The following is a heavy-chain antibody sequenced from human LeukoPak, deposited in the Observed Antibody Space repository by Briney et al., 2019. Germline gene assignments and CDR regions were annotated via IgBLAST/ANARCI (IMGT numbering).Heavy chain of an antibody. J-gene: IGHJ2*01. Sequence: PSETLSLTRDVSGYSISSGYFWGWIRQPPGKGLEWIGCISYVGNPYNNPSLKRRVTISRATSKNQFSLKLTSVTTADTAVYYCARSPRWFFDLWGRGNLVTVSS. CDR3: ARSPRWFFDL. CDR2: ISYVGNP. V-gene: IGHV4-38-2*01. CDR1: GYSISSGYF.